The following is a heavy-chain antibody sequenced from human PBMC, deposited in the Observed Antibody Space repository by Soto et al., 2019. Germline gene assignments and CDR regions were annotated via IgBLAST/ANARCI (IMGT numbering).Heavy chain of an antibody. D-gene: IGHD2-2*01. Sequence: GSLRLSCAASGFTFSSYEMNWVRQAPGKGLEWVSYISSSGITIYYAGSVKGRFTISRDNAKNSLYLQMNSLRAEDTAVYYCARYCSSTSCYEYYYYYGMDVWGQGTTVTVSS. CDR3: ARYCSSTSCYEYYYYYGMDV. J-gene: IGHJ6*02. CDR1: GFTFSSYE. V-gene: IGHV3-48*03. CDR2: ISSSGITI.